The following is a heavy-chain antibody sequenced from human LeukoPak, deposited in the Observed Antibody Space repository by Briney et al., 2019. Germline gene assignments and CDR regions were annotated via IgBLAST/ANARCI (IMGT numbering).Heavy chain of an antibody. CDR1: GFTFSSYA. V-gene: IGHV3-30*01. D-gene: IGHD3-10*01. J-gene: IGHJ5*02. Sequence: PGGSLRLSCAASGFTFSSYAMHWVRQAPGKGLEWVAVISYDGSNKYYADSVKGRFTISRDNSKNTLYLQMNSLRAEDMAVYYCARGSLVRGVISDNWFDPWGQGTLVTVSS. CDR3: ARGSLVRGVISDNWFDP. CDR2: ISYDGSNK.